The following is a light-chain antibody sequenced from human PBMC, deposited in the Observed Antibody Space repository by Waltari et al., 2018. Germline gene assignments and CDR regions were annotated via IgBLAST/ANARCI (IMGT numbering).Light chain of an antibody. CDR2: DTS. J-gene: IGKJ2*01. Sequence: DIQMTQFPSSLSASLGDRVTITCQASQGISTYLNWYQQKPGKAPELLMYDTSNLQGGVPSRFTGSGSGTDFTLTITSLQTEDIATYYCQQYDSVPPTFGQGTKLEIK. V-gene: IGKV1-33*01. CDR1: QGISTY. CDR3: QQYDSVPPT.